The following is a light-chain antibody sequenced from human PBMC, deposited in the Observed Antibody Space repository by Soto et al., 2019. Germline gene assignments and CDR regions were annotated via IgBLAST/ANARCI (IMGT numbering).Light chain of an antibody. V-gene: IGKV1-17*01. CDR3: LQHNVFPRT. Sequence: DTRITHSPSSMCAFVGYRVSSTCRASQAIRNDLAWYQQKPGRAPKRLIYGSSSLQSGVPSRFSGSGSGTEFTLTISSLQPEDFATYYCLQHNVFPRTFGQGTKVDIK. CDR2: GSS. J-gene: IGKJ1*01. CDR1: QAIRND.